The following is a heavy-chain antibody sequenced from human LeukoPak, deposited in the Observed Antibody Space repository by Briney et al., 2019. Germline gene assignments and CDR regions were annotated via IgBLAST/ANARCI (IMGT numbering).Heavy chain of an antibody. CDR2: ISGSGDDP. CDR3: AKQFVDV. CDR1: GFTFSSYA. J-gene: IGHJ5*02. D-gene: IGHD5-24*01. V-gene: IGHV3-23*01. Sequence: GGSLRLSCAASGFTFSSYAMNWVRQAPGKGLEWVSSISGSGDDPSCAGSVKGRFTISRDNSRNTLYLQMNSLRAEDTAVYYCAKQFVDVWGQGTLVTVSS.